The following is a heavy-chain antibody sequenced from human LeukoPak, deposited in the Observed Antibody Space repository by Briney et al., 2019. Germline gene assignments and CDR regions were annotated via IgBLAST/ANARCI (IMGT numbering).Heavy chain of an antibody. Sequence: PGRSLRLSCAASGFTFSSYAMHWVRQAPGKGLEWVAVISYDGSNKYYADSVKGRFTISRDNSKNTLCLQMNSLRAEDTAVYYCAKDTGYDYGDFNFDYWGQGTLVTVSS. D-gene: IGHD4-17*01. CDR2: ISYDGSNK. CDR3: AKDTGYDYGDFNFDY. V-gene: IGHV3-30*04. J-gene: IGHJ4*02. CDR1: GFTFSSYA.